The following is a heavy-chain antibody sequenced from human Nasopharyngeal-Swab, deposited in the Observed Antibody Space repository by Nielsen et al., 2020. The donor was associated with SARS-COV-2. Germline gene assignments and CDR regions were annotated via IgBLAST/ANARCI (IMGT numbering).Heavy chain of an antibody. CDR3: ARAKELRLNVDY. D-gene: IGHD1-7*01. V-gene: IGHV1-2*06. CDR1: GYTFTGYY. J-gene: IGHJ4*02. Sequence: ASVKVSCKASGYTFTGYYMHWVRQAPGQGLEWTGRINPNSGGTNYAQKFQGRVTMTRDTSISTAYMELSRLRSDDTAVYYCARAKELRLNVDYWGQGTLVTVSS. CDR2: INPNSGGT.